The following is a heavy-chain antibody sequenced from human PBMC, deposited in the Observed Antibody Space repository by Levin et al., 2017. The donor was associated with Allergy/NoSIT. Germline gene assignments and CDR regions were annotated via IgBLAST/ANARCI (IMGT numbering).Heavy chain of an antibody. CDR2: INPNSGGT. J-gene: IGHJ5*02. CDR3: ARGSTYSSGWLTRNWFDP. CDR1: GYTFTGYY. D-gene: IGHD6-19*01. V-gene: IGHV1-2*02. Sequence: ASVKVSCKASGYTFTGYYMHWVRQAPGQGLEWMGWINPNSGGTNYAQKFQGRVTMTRDTSISTAYMELSRLRSDDTAVYYCARGSTYSSGWLTRNWFDPWGQGTLVIVSS.